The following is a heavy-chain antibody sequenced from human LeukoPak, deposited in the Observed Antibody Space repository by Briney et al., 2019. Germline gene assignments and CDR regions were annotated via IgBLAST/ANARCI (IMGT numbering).Heavy chain of an antibody. CDR3: ARRQGCSSTSCPPDS. Sequence: GESLKISCRGSGYSFTTYWIGWVRQMPGKGLEWMGIIYPGDSDTRYSPSFQGQVTVSADKSINTAYLQWSSLKASDTAMYYCARRQGCSSTSCPPDSWGQGTLVTVSS. D-gene: IGHD2-2*01. J-gene: IGHJ4*02. CDR2: IYPGDSDT. CDR1: GYSFTTYW. V-gene: IGHV5-51*01.